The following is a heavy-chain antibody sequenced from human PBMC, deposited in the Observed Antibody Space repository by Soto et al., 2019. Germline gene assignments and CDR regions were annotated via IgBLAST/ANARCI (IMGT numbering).Heavy chain of an antibody. V-gene: IGHV2-5*02. CDR1: GFSLSGDGVG. Sequence: QITLKESGPTLVKPTQSLTLTCTVSGFSLSGDGVGVGWIRQPPGKALEWLALIYWDDDQRYSPSLKTRLTIPKDTSKTQVVLTMTNMDPVDTATYYCAHAFGGTSWPNDAFDIWGQGTVVTVSS. CDR3: AHAFGGTSWPNDAFDI. J-gene: IGHJ3*02. D-gene: IGHD3-3*02. CDR2: IYWDDDQ.